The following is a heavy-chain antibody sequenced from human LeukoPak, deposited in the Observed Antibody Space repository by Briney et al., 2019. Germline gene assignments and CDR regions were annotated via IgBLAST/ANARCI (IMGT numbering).Heavy chain of an antibody. D-gene: IGHD5-18*01. Sequence: PGGSLRLSCAASGFSFSSYAMSWVRQAPGKGLERVSAISGSGGSTYYADSVKGRFTISRDNSKNTLYLQMNSLRAEDTAVYYCAKVQKSMVTSIECWGQGTLVTVSS. V-gene: IGHV3-23*01. CDR2: ISGSGGST. CDR1: GFSFSSYA. CDR3: AKVQKSMVTSIEC. J-gene: IGHJ4*02.